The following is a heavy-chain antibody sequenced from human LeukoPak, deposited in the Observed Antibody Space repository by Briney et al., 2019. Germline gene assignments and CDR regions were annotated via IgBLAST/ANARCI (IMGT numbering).Heavy chain of an antibody. CDR2: IDYSGST. V-gene: IGHV4-31*03. Sequence: SQTLSLTCTVSGGSISSGGYYWSWIRQHPGKGLEWIGYIDYSGSTYYNPSLKSRVTISVDTSKNQFSLKLSSVTAADTAVYYCARDLIVVVPAATYYYDMDVWGQGTTVTVSS. CDR3: ARDLIVVVPAATYYYDMDV. D-gene: IGHD2-2*01. J-gene: IGHJ6*02. CDR1: GGSISSGGYY.